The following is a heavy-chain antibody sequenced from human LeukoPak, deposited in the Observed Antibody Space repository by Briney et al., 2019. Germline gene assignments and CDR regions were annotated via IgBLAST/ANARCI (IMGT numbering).Heavy chain of an antibody. J-gene: IGHJ4*02. Sequence: GASVKVSCKTSGGTFSTYALSWVRQAPGQGLEWMGGIIPIFGTTNYAQKFQGRVTITADESTSTAYMEVRSLRSDDTAVYYCARAAISKDGSGYFYWGQGTLVTVSS. CDR1: GGTFSTYA. CDR2: IIPIFGTT. D-gene: IGHD3-3*01. V-gene: IGHV1-69*13. CDR3: ARAAISKDGSGYFY.